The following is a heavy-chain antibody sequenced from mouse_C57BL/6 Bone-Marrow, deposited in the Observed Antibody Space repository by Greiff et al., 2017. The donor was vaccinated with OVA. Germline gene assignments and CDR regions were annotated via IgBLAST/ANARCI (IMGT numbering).Heavy chain of an antibody. CDR2: IYPGRGNT. CDR1: GYSFTSYY. CDR3: ARRTTVVARGFAY. D-gene: IGHD1-1*01. J-gene: IGHJ3*01. V-gene: IGHV1-66*01. Sequence: QVQLQQSGPELVKPGASVKISCKASGYSFTSYYIHWVTQRPGPGLEWIGWIYPGRGNTKYNEKFKGKATLTADTSSSTAYMQLSSLTSEDSAVYYCARRTTVVARGFAYWGQGTLVTVSA.